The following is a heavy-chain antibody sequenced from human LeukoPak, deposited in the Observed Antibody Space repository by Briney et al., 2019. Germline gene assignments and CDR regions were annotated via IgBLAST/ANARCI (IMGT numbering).Heavy chain of an antibody. V-gene: IGHV3-20*04. J-gene: IGHJ6*03. D-gene: IGHD3-10*01. CDR2: ITWNGGST. CDR3: AMKFSGDYYYMDV. Sequence: GGSLRLYCAASGFSIGDYGMSWVRQTPEKGLEWVSGITWNGGSTGYADSVKGRFTISRDNAMNSLYLQMNSLRAEDTALYYCAMKFSGDYYYMDVWGKGTTVTVSS. CDR1: GFSIGDYG.